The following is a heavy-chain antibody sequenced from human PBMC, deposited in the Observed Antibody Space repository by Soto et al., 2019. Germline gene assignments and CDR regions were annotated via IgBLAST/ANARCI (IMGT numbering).Heavy chain of an antibody. Sequence: SETLSLTYTVSGGSISSSSYYWGWIRQPPGKGLEWIGSIYYSGSTYYNPSLKSRVTISVDTSKNQFSLKLSSVTAADTAVYYCARRLYYDSNGFEGGGMYVSAQGTTVPVSS. D-gene: IGHD3-22*01. CDR3: ARRLYYDSNGFEGGGMYV. J-gene: IGHJ6*02. CDR2: IYYSGST. CDR1: GGSISSSSYY. V-gene: IGHV4-39*01.